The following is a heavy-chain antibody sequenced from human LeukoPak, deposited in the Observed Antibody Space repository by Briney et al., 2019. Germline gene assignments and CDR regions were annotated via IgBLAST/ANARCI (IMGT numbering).Heavy chain of an antibody. D-gene: IGHD4-17*01. Sequence: GGSLRLSCAASGFTFSRYAMTWVRQAPGRGLDWVSGISATGGSTYYADSVRGRFTISRDNSKNTLYLQMNSLRAEDTAIYYCAKISTTVTSGWFDPWGQGTLVTVSS. CDR1: GFTFSRYA. CDR3: AKISTTVTSGWFDP. CDR2: ISATGGST. J-gene: IGHJ5*02. V-gene: IGHV3-23*01.